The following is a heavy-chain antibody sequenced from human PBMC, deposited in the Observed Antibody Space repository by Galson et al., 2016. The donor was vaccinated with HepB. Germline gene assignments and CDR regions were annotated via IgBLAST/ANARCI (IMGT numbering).Heavy chain of an antibody. V-gene: IGHV4-4*02. CDR1: GASINSSNW. J-gene: IGHJ6*02. D-gene: IGHD2-15*01. CDR2: IYHIGST. Sequence: SETLSLTCAVSGASINSSNWWTWVRQAPGKGLEWIADIYHIGSTQYNPSLKSRVTISVDTSKNQFSLKLTSVTAADTAVYYCVSLHCRSGSCYSGLAMDVWGQGATVTVAS. CDR3: VSLHCRSGSCYSGLAMDV.